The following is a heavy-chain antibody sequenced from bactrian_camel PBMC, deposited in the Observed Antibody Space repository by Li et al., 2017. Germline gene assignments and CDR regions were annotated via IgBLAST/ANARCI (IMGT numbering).Heavy chain of an antibody. V-gene: IGHV3S1*01. CDR1: GYTSSSVYQGWS. J-gene: IGHJ4*01. Sequence: HVQLVESGGGSVQVGGSLRLSCEASGYTSSSVYQGWSMGWFRQTSGKEREGVAAFYTQDGRTNYGDSVKGRFTISWDNARKTLYLQMNSLKPEDTAMYYCAVGSSLLQMWFHQKADYWGQGTQVTVS. CDR3: AVGSSLLQMWFHQKADY. CDR2: FYTQDGRT. D-gene: IGHD5*01.